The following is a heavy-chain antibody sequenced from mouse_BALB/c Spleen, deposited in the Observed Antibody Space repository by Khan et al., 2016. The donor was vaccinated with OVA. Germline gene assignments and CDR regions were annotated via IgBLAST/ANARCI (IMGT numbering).Heavy chain of an antibody. J-gene: IGHJ3*01. CDR1: GFSLTNYG. D-gene: IGHD2-2*01. Sequence: QVQLKESGPGLVAPSQSLSITCTVSGFSLTNYGISWIRQPPGKGLEWLGVIWGDGSTNYHSALISRLSINKDNSKSQVFLKLNSLLTDDTATYYCAIICDGYDWFTYWGQGTLVTVSA. CDR3: AIICDGYDWFTY. V-gene: IGHV2-3*01. CDR2: IWGDGST.